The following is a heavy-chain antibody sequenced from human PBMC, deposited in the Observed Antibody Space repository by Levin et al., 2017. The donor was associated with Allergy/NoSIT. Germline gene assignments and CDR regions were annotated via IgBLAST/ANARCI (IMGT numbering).Heavy chain of an antibody. CDR2: ISSSSSYT. J-gene: IGHJ4*02. CDR1: GFTFSDYY. CDR3: ASHLGSGSNDY. Sequence: PGGSLRLSCAASGFTFSDYYMSWIRQAPGKGLEWVSYISSSSSYTNYADSVKGRFTISRDNAKNSLYLQMNSLRAEDTAVYYCASHLGSGSNDYWGQGTLVTVSS. D-gene: IGHD3-10*01. V-gene: IGHV3-11*03.